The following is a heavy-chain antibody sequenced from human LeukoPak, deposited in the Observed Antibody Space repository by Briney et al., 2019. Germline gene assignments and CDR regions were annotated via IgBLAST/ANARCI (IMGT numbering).Heavy chain of an antibody. CDR3: ARSYYGSGSYYKENWFDP. CDR2: IIPIFGTA. CDR1: GGTFSSYA. V-gene: IGHV1-69*01. Sequence: SVKVSCKASGGTFSSYAISWVRQAPGQGLEWMGGIIPIFGTANYAQKFQGRVTITADESTSTAYMELSSLRSEDTAVYYCARSYYGSGSYYKENWFDPWGQGTLVDVSS. J-gene: IGHJ5*02. D-gene: IGHD3-10*01.